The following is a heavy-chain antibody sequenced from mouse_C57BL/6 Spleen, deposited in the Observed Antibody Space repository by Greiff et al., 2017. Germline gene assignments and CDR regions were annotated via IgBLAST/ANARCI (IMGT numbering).Heavy chain of an antibody. D-gene: IGHD2-4*01. CDR1: GYAFTNYL. J-gene: IGHJ2*01. V-gene: IGHV1-54*01. CDR3: ARGDYDEEFDY. Sequence: QVQLQQSGAELVRPGTSVKVSCKASGYAFTNYLIEWVKQRPGQGLEWIGVINPGSGGTNYKEKVKGKATLTADKSSSTTYMQLSCLTSEDSAVYFYARGDYDEEFDYWGQGTTLTVSS. CDR2: INPGSGGT.